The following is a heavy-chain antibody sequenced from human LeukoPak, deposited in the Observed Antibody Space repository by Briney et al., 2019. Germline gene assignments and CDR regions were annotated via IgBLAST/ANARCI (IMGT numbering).Heavy chain of an antibody. CDR1: GGSISSYY. J-gene: IGHJ5*02. D-gene: IGHD3-16*01. V-gene: IGHV4-59*08. Sequence: SETLSLTCTVSGGSISSYYWSWIRQPPGKGLEWIGYIYYSGSTNYNPSLKSRVTISVDTSKNQLSLKLSSVTAADTAVYYCARRSNIPGGGWFDPWGQGTLVTVSS. CDR2: IYYSGST. CDR3: ARRSNIPGGGWFDP.